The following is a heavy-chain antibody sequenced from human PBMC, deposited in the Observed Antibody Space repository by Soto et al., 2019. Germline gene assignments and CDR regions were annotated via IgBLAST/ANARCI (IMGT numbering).Heavy chain of an antibody. CDR3: ARGKVDYYCSGGSCYSGLFDY. Sequence: QVQLQQWGAGLLKPSETLSLTCAVYGGSFSGYYWSWIRQPPGKGLEWVGGINHSGSPNYNPSLKSRVTISVDTSKNQFSLKLSSVTAADTAVYYCARGKVDYYCSGGSCYSGLFDYWGQGTLVTVSS. CDR1: GGSFSGYY. V-gene: IGHV4-34*01. D-gene: IGHD2-15*01. CDR2: INHSGSP. J-gene: IGHJ4*02.